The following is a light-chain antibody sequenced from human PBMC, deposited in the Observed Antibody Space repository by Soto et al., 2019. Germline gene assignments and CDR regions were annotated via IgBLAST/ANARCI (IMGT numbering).Light chain of an antibody. CDR1: SSNIGAGYD. Sequence: QSVLTQPPSVSGAPGPRVTISCTGSSSNIGAGYDVHWYQQLPGTAPKLLIYGNSNRPSGVPDRFSGSKSGTSASLANTGLQAEDEADYYCQAYDSSLSVVVFGGGTKLTVL. CDR2: GNS. CDR3: QAYDSSLSVVV. V-gene: IGLV1-40*01. J-gene: IGLJ2*01.